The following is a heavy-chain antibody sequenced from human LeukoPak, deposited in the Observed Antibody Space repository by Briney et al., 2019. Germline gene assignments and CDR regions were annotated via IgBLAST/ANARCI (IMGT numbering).Heavy chain of an antibody. Sequence: ASVKVSCKASGYTFTSYGISWVRQAPGQGLEWMGWISAYNGNTNYAQKLQGRVTMTTDTSTSTAYMELRSLRSDDTAAYYCARDYPLGAIAVVLGIDYWGQGTLVTVSS. CDR3: ARDYPLGAIAVVLGIDY. J-gene: IGHJ4*02. V-gene: IGHV1-18*01. CDR2: ISAYNGNT. D-gene: IGHD6-19*01. CDR1: GYTFTSYG.